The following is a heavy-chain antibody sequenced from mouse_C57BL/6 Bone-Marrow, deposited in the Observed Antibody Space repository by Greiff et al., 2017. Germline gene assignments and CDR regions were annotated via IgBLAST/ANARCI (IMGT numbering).Heavy chain of an antibody. J-gene: IGHJ1*03. CDR1: GYAFTNYL. Sequence: VQLQQSGAELVRPGTSVKVSCKASGYAFTNYLIEWVKQRPGQGLEWIGVINPGSGGTNYNEKFKGKATLTADKSSSTAYMQLSSLTSEDSAVYFCARLDGYPWYVDVWGTGTTVTVSA. V-gene: IGHV1-54*01. CDR3: ARLDGYPWYVDV. D-gene: IGHD2-3*01. CDR2: INPGSGGT.